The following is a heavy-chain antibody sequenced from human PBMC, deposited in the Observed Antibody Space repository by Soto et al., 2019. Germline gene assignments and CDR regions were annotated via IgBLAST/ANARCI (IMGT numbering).Heavy chain of an antibody. Sequence: EVQLLESGGGLVQPGGSLRPSCAVSGFSFSTYGVTWVRQAPGKGLEWVSGVSGGSGVTHYADSVKGRFTITGDNSKNTVYLHMNSLRVEDTAVYYCAKWNGYGDYWGQGTLVTVSS. CDR3: AKWNGYGDY. D-gene: IGHD1-1*01. V-gene: IGHV3-23*01. J-gene: IGHJ4*02. CDR1: GFSFSTYG. CDR2: VSGGSGVT.